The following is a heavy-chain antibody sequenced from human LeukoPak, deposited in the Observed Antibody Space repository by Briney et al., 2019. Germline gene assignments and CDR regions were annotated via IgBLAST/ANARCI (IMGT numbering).Heavy chain of an antibody. CDR2: IYFTGTA. CDR1: GTSLSPFH. V-gene: IGHV4-4*07. CDR3: ARKDGDY. Sequence: SETLSLTCTVSGTSLSPFHWTWVRQPAGQRLEWIGLIYFTGTATLNPSLRSRFPMSVDLAKNQLFLKLAYMTAADTAMYYCARKDGDYWGQGTLVSVSS. J-gene: IGHJ4*02.